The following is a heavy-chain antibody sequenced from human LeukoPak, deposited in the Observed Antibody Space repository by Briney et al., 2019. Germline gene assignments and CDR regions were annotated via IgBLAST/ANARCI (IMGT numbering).Heavy chain of an antibody. Sequence: PSETLSLTCSVSGGSIIGGDHYWSWVRQPPGKGLEWIGYIYYSGSTYYDPSLKSRVTMSVDTSKNQFSLKLSSVTAADTAVYYCARVWGGGGDRRIDYWGQGTLVTVSS. CDR2: IYYSGST. CDR1: GGSIIGGDHY. V-gene: IGHV4-30-4*01. D-gene: IGHD3-16*01. J-gene: IGHJ4*02. CDR3: ARVWGGGGDRRIDY.